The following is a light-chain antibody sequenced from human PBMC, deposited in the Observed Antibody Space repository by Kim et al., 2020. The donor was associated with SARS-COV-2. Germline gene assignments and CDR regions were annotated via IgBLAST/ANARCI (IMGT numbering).Light chain of an antibody. CDR3: QSYDSSLSGSV. CDR1: SSNMGAVND. Sequence: QRVTISCTGSSSNMGAVNDVHWYQQLPGTAPKLLIYGNSNRPSGVPDRFSGSKSGTSASLAITGLQAEDEADYYCQSYDSSLSGSVFGGGTQLTVL. J-gene: IGLJ3*02. V-gene: IGLV1-40*01. CDR2: GNS.